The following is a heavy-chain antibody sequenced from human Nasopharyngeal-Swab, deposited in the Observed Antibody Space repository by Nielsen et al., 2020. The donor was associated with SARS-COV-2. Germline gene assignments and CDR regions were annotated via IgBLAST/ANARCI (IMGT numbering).Heavy chain of an antibody. J-gene: IGHJ4*02. D-gene: IGHD5-18*01. CDR2: ITGTGTI. CDR1: GFTFSIDG. CDR3: SPSRYSYGSYFDS. V-gene: IGHV3-48*04. Sequence: GGSLRLSCVASGFTFSIDGMNWVRQAPGKGLEWVSYITGTGTIYFADSVKGRFTISRDNTKNSLFLKMSSLRAEDTAVYYCSPSRYSYGSYFDSWGQRTLVTVSS.